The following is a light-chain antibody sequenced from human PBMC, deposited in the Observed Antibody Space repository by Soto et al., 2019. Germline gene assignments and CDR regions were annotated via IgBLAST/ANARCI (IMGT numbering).Light chain of an antibody. Sequence: DIVMTQSPLSLPVTPGEPASISCRSSQSLLHSNGYNYLDWYLQKPGQSPQLLIYLGSNRASGVXDXCSGSGSGTDFTLKISRVEAEDVGVYYCMQALQTRWTFGQGTKVEIK. CDR1: QSLLHSNGYNY. V-gene: IGKV2-28*01. J-gene: IGKJ1*01. CDR3: MQALQTRWT. CDR2: LGS.